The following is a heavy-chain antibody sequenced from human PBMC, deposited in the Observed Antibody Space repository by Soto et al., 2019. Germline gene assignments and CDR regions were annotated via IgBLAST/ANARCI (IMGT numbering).Heavy chain of an antibody. CDR2: ILHDGSAE. CDR3: ARSRDGYSFYFYYGMDG. Sequence: SLRLSCATSGFTFTSYAMHCFRQAPGNGLESMALILHDGSAEYYADSVKGRFTISRDNSKNTLYLQMNSLRAEDTAVYYCARSRDGYSFYFYYGMDGWGQGTTVTVSS. CDR1: GFTFTSYA. D-gene: IGHD4-4*01. J-gene: IGHJ6*02. V-gene: IGHV3-30*03.